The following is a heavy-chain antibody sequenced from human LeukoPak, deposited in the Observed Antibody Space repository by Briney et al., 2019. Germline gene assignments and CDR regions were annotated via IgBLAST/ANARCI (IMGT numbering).Heavy chain of an antibody. CDR3: ARVVTMVRGPGFDP. Sequence: ASVEVSCKASGYTFTGYYMHWVRQAPGQGLEWMGWINPNSGGTNYAQKFQGRVTMTRDTSISTAYMELSRLRSDDTAVYYCARVVTMVRGPGFDPWGQGTLVTVSS. J-gene: IGHJ5*02. CDR2: INPNSGGT. D-gene: IGHD3-10*01. CDR1: GYTFTGYY. V-gene: IGHV1-2*02.